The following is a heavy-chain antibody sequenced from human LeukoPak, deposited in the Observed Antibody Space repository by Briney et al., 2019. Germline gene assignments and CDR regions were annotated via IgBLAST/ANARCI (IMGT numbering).Heavy chain of an antibody. CDR2: IVPIFGTA. Sequence: ASVKVSCKASGYTFTSYGISWVRQAPGQGLEWMGGIVPIFGTANYAQKFQGRVTITTDESTSTAYMELSSLRSEDTAVYYCASLGYSYGSGPFDYWARAPWSPSPQ. V-gene: IGHV1-69*05. J-gene: IGHJ4*02. CDR1: GYTFTSYG. CDR3: ASLGYSYGSGPFDY. D-gene: IGHD5-18*01.